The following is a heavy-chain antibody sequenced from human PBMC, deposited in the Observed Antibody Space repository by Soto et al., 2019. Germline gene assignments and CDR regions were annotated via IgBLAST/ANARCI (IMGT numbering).Heavy chain of an antibody. CDR1: GGTFSSYA. V-gene: IGHV1-69*13. Sequence: SVKVSCKASGGTFSSYAISWVRQAPGQGLEWMGGIIPIFGTANYAQKFQGRVTITADESTSTAYMELSSLRSEDTAVYYCARDDGAATDYYYYGMDVWGQGTTVTVSS. CDR3: ARDDGAATDYYYYGMDV. CDR2: IIPIFGTA. J-gene: IGHJ6*02. D-gene: IGHD2-15*01.